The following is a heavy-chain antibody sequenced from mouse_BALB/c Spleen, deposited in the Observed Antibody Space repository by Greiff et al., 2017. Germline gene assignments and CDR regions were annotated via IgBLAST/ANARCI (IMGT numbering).Heavy chain of an antibody. CDR2: ISTYYGDA. J-gene: IGHJ4*01. CDR3: ARGGPDYAMDY. Sequence: SGAELVRPGVSVKISCKGSGYTFTDYAMHWVKQSHAKSLEWIGVISTYYGDASYNQKFKGKATMTVDKSSSTAYMELARLTSEDSAIYYCARGGPDYAMDYWGQGTSVTVSS. V-gene: IGHV1S137*01. CDR1: GYTFTDYA.